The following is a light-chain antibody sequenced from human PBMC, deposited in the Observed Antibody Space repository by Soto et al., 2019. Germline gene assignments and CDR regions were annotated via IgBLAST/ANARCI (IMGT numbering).Light chain of an antibody. J-gene: IGKJ5*01. V-gene: IGKV1-33*01. CDR1: QGINNY. Sequence: DIHLTQSPSTLSASVGDRVTITCRASQGINNYLNWYQQKPGKAPKLRIYDASNLDTGVPSRFTGSGSGTDFTFTITSLQSDDVATYYCQHYNGLPLTFGQGTRLEIK. CDR2: DAS. CDR3: QHYNGLPLT.